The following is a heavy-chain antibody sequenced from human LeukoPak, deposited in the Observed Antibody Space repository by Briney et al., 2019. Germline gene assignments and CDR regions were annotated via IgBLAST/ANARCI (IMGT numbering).Heavy chain of an antibody. D-gene: IGHD3-10*02. CDR1: RFNFSSFD. Sequence: GGSLRLSCAASRFNFSSFDMHCVRQAPGKGLEWVAVITYDGSDKYFVNSVKGRFTISRDNSKSTLYLQMDSLRAEDTAVYYCAKNRCRTVRGVFDYWGLGTLFTVSS. J-gene: IGHJ4*02. CDR3: AKNRCRTVRGVFDY. CDR2: ITYDGSDK. V-gene: IGHV3-30*18.